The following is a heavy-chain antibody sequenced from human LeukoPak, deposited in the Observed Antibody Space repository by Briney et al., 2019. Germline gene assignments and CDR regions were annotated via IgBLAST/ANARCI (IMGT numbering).Heavy chain of an antibody. Sequence: PSETLSLTCTVSGGSISSGDYYWSWIRQPPGKGLEWIGYIYYSGSTYYNPSLKSRVTISVDTSKNQFSLKLSSVTAADTAVYYCARASIVVVPAAIEGAFDYWGQGTLVTVSS. CDR3: ARASIVVVPAAIEGAFDY. CDR1: GGSISSGDYY. J-gene: IGHJ4*02. D-gene: IGHD2-2*02. V-gene: IGHV4-30-4*08. CDR2: IYYSGST.